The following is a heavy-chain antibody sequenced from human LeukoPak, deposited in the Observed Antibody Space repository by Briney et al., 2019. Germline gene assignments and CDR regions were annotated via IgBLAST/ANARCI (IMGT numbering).Heavy chain of an antibody. Sequence: ASVKVSCKASGYIFTGYFIHCVRQAPGQGLEWMGRINPNSGDTYYPQTFQGRVTMTRDTSINTAYMELGRLRSDDTAVYYCARDLSSTSNWELDYWGQGALVTVSS. D-gene: IGHD7-27*01. CDR2: INPNSGDT. CDR3: ARDLSSTSNWELDY. J-gene: IGHJ4*02. V-gene: IGHV1-2*06. CDR1: GYIFTGYF.